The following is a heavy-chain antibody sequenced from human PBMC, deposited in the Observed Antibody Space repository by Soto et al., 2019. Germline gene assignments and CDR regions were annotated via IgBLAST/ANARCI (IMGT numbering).Heavy chain of an antibody. CDR1: GGSISSLY. CDR2: IFYSGRT. V-gene: IGHV4-59*01. Sequence: QVQLQESGPGLVKPSETLSLTCTVSGGSISSLYWNWIRQPPGKGLEWIGSIFYSGRTTYNPSLKSRFTISVDTSKTQYCLKLTSVTAADTASYYCERVREYSGYGNAFEIWGQGTMVTVSS. CDR3: ERVREYSGYGNAFEI. J-gene: IGHJ3*02. D-gene: IGHD5-12*01.